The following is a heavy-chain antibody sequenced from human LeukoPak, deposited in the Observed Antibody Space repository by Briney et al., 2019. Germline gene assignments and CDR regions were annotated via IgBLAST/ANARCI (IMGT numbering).Heavy chain of an antibody. CDR2: IIPIFGTA. Sequence: SVKVSCKASGGTFSSYAISWVRQAPGQGLEWMGGIIPIFGTANYAQKFQGRVTITADESTSTAYMELSSLRSEDTAVYYCARVLDVVVPAAHYYYYYMNVWGKGTTVTVSS. J-gene: IGHJ6*03. CDR3: ARVLDVVVPAAHYYYYYMNV. V-gene: IGHV1-69*13. D-gene: IGHD2-2*01. CDR1: GGTFSSYA.